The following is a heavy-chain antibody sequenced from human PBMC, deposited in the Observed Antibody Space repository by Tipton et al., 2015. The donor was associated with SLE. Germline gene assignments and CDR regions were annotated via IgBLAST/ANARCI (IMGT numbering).Heavy chain of an antibody. CDR2: IYYSGST. D-gene: IGHD2-8*02. J-gene: IGHJ5*02. CDR1: GGSISSGSYH. V-gene: IGHV4-61*01. CDR3: ARQSYPGLVVYAHNWFDP. Sequence: LRLSCTVSGGSISSGSYHWSWIRQPPGKGLEWIGYIYYSGSTNYNPSLKSRVTISVDTSKNQFSLKLSSVTAADTAVYYCARQSYPGLVVYAHNWFDPWGQGTLVTVSS.